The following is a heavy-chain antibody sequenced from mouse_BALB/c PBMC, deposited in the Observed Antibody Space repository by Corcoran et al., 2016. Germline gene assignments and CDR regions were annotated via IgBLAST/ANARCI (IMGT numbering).Heavy chain of an antibody. J-gene: IGHJ1*01. CDR1: GYTFSSYW. CDR3: ARDYGSSRFDV. D-gene: IGHD1-1*02. Sequence: QVQLQQSGAELMKPGASVKLSCKATGYTFSSYWIEWVKQRPGHGLEWIGEILPGSGSNNYNEKFKGKATFTADTSSNTAYMELSSLTSEDSAVYYSARDYGSSRFDVWGEGTTVTVSS. V-gene: IGHV1-9*01. CDR2: ILPGSGSN.